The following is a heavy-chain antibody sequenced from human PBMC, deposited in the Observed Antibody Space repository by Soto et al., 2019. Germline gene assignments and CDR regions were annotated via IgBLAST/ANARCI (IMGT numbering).Heavy chain of an antibody. V-gene: IGHV3-23*01. CDR3: AKASGWFGEFDY. D-gene: IGHD3-10*01. CDR1: GFTFSSYA. J-gene: IGHJ4*02. CDR2: ISGRGGST. Sequence: EVQLLESGGGLVQPGGSLRLSCAASGFTFSSYAMSWVRQARGKGLEWVSAISGRGGSTYYADSGKGRFTISRDNSKNTLYLQMNSLRAEDTAVYYCAKASGWFGEFDYWGQGALVTVSS.